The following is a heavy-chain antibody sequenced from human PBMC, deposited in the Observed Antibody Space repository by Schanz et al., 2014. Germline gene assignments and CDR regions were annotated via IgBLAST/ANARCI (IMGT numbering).Heavy chain of an antibody. CDR2: ISNDGSIK. D-gene: IGHD3-22*01. J-gene: IGHJ4*02. Sequence: QVQLVESGGGLVQPGGSLRLSCAASGFTFSSYAMHWVRQAPGKGLEWVALISNDGSIKYYADSVEGRFTISRDNSRNTLYLQMNSLSADDTAVYYCAKDPSHGDYDYYFDYWGQGTLVTVSS. CDR3: AKDPSHGDYDYYFDY. CDR1: GFTFSSYA. V-gene: IGHV3-30-3*01.